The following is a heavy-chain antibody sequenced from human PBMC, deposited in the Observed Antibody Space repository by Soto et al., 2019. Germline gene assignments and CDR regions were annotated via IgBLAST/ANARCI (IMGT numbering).Heavy chain of an antibody. Sequence: SAKVTCNASGGAFGSYAIICVRPAPGQGLEWVGGIIPVFGTANYAQKFQGRVTITADESTSTSYMEVNNLRSEDTAVYYCAKVRYSSPMGYYYGMDVWGQGTTVTVS. J-gene: IGHJ6*02. CDR2: IIPVFGTA. V-gene: IGHV1-69*13. CDR1: GGAFGSYA. D-gene: IGHD2-2*01. CDR3: AKVRYSSPMGYYYGMDV.